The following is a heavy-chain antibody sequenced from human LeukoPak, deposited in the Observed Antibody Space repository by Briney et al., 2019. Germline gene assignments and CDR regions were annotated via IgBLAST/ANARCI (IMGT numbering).Heavy chain of an antibody. V-gene: IGHV4-34*01. CDR1: GGSFSGYY. Sequence: SETLSLTCAVYGGSFSGYYWSWIRQPPGKGLEWIGEINHSGSTNYNPSLKSRVTISVDTSKNQFSLKLSSVTAADTAVYYCASGYYDSSVLNYWGQGTLVTVSS. CDR2: INHSGST. D-gene: IGHD3-22*01. J-gene: IGHJ4*02. CDR3: ASGYYDSSVLNY.